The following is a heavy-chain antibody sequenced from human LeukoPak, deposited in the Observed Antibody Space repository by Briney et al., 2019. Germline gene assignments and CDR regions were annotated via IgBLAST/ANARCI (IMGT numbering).Heavy chain of an antibody. Sequence: GGSLRLSCAASGFTFSSYSMNWVRQAPGKGLEWVSGINWNGGSTGYADSVKGRFTISRDNAKNSLYLQMNSLRAEDTAVYYCAKDVYYYDSSGYFGCDYWGQGTLVTVSS. D-gene: IGHD3-22*01. V-gene: IGHV3-20*04. CDR2: INWNGGST. CDR3: AKDVYYYDSSGYFGCDY. J-gene: IGHJ4*02. CDR1: GFTFSSYS.